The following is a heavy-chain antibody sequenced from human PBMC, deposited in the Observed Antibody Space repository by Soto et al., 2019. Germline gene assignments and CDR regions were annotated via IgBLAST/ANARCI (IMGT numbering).Heavy chain of an antibody. V-gene: IGHV3-11*06. CDR2: ISSSSSYT. Sequence: GGSLRLSCAASGFTFSDYYMSWIRQAPGKGLEWVSYISSSSSYTNYADSVKGRFTISRDNAKNSLYLQMNSLRAEDTAVYYCARDKRGAGNYYDSSGYYYFHGMDVWGQGTTVTVSS. CDR1: GFTFSDYY. J-gene: IGHJ6*02. D-gene: IGHD3-22*01. CDR3: ARDKRGAGNYYDSSGYYYFHGMDV.